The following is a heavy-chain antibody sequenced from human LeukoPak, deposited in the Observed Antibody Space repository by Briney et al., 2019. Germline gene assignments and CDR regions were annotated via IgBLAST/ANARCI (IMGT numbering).Heavy chain of an antibody. CDR2: MNPNSGNT. D-gene: IGHD6-19*01. V-gene: IGHV1-8*01. Sequence: ASVKVSCKASGYTFTSYDINWVRQATGQGLEWMGWMNPNSGNTCYAQKFQRRVTMTRNTSISAAYMELSSLRSDDDAEYYSARIAVAGNVGYWFDPWGQGTLVTVSS. CDR1: GYTFTSYD. J-gene: IGHJ5*02. CDR3: ARIAVAGNVGYWFDP.